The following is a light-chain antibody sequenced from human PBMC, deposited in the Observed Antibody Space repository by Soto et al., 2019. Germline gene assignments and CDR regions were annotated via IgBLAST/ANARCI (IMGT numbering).Light chain of an antibody. CDR2: KAS. V-gene: IGKV1-5*03. CDR1: QSISSW. J-gene: IGKJ4*01. CDR3: QQYNNWPPLT. Sequence: DIQMTQSPSTLSASVGDRVTITCRASQSISSWLAWYQQKPGQAPKLLIYKASTLQSGVPSRFSGSGSGTEFTLAISSLQPDDSATYYCQQYNNWPPLTFGGGTKVEIK.